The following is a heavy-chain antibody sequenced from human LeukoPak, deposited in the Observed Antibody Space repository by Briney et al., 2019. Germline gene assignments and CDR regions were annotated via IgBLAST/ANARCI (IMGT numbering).Heavy chain of an antibody. CDR2: IFWDDDD. D-gene: IGHD4-17*01. V-gene: IGHV2-5*02. Sequence: SGPTLVKPTQTLTLTCNFSGFSFSTSEVAVGWIRQPPGKALEWLALIFWDDDDRYSPSLKNRLTITKDTSKNQVVLTMTSMDPLDTATYYCANRRSYGDNDYWGQGTLVTVSS. CDR3: ANRRSYGDNDY. CDR1: GFSFSTSEVA. J-gene: IGHJ4*02.